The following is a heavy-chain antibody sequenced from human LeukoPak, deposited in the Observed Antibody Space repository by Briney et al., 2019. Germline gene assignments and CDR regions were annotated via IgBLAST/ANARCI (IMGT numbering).Heavy chain of an antibody. D-gene: IGHD2-2*01. J-gene: IGHJ3*02. Sequence: GGSLRLSCAASGFTFSDYYMSWIRQAPGKGLEWVSYISSSGSTIYYADSVKGRFTISRDNAKNTLYLQMNSLRAEDTAVYYCAQRGNAPAFDIWGQGTVVTVSS. V-gene: IGHV3-11*01. CDR2: ISSSGSTI. CDR1: GFTFSDYY. CDR3: AQRGNAPAFDI.